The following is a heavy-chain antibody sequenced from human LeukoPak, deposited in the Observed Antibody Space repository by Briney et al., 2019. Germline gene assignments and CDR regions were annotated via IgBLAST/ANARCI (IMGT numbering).Heavy chain of an antibody. CDR1: GDSISRSTYY. CDR2: VYYGRSP. V-gene: IGHV4-39*02. CDR3: ARSSGTGTFSY. Sequence: AETLSLTCTVSGDSISRSTYYWAWIRQPPGKGLEWVGSVYYGRSPYFNPSLESRATISVDTSKNHFSLKMSSVTAADTAVYYCARSSGTGTFSYWGQGTLVTVPS. D-gene: IGHD6-25*01. J-gene: IGHJ4*02.